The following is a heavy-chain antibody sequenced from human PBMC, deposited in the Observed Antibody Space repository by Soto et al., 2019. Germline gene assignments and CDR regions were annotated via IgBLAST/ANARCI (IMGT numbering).Heavy chain of an antibody. CDR2: IIPIFGTA. CDR1: GGTFSSYA. V-gene: IGHV1-69*01. J-gene: IGHJ5*02. CDR3: ATSTSRIAVACRGNWFDP. Sequence: QVQLVQSGAEVKKPGSSVKVSCKASGGTFSSYAISWVRQSPGQGLEWMGGIIPIFGTANYAQKFQGRVTITADESTSTAYMELSSLRSEDTAVYYCATSTSRIAVACRGNWFDPGGQGTLVTVSS. D-gene: IGHD6-19*01.